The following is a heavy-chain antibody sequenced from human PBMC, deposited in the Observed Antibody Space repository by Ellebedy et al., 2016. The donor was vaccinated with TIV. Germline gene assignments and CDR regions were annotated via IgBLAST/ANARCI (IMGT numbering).Heavy chain of an antibody. CDR3: ASGLTGNAFDI. Sequence: MPSETLSPTCTVPGGSINSGDYYWSWIRQPPGKGLEWVGYIYDSGSAYYNSSLKGRVKISVDRSKKQISIELNSVPAADTAVYFCASGLTGNAFDIWGQGTMVTVSS. V-gene: IGHV4-30-4*01. CDR2: IYDSGSA. CDR1: GGSINSGDYY. D-gene: IGHD1-20*01. J-gene: IGHJ3*02.